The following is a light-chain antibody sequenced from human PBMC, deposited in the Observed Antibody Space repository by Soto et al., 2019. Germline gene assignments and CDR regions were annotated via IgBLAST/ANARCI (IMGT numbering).Light chain of an antibody. CDR2: AAS. CDR3: QSRT. CDR1: QGIRND. Sequence: DLQMTQSPSSLSSSLGDSVTITCRASQGIRNDLGWYQQKAGLAPKLLIYAASSLQSVVPSRFSGSGYGTEFTLTISSLQPDDFAPYYCQSRTFGQGTKVDI. V-gene: IGKV1-17*01. J-gene: IGKJ1*01.